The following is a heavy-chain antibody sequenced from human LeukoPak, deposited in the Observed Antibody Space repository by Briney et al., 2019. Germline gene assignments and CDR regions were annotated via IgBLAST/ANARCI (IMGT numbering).Heavy chain of an antibody. Sequence: GASVKVSCTASGYTFTGYYMHWVRQAPGQGLEWMGRINPNSGGTNYAQKFQGRVTMTRDTSISTAYMELSSLRFDDTAVYYCATPPECSSGSCLSYWGQGTLVTVSS. CDR3: ATPPECSSGSCLSY. CDR1: GYTFTGYY. CDR2: INPNSGGT. J-gene: IGHJ4*02. D-gene: IGHD2-15*01. V-gene: IGHV1-2*06.